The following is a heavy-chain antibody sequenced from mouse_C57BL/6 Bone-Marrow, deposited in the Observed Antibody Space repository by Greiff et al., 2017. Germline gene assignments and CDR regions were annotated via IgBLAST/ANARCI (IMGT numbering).Heavy chain of an antibody. D-gene: IGHD2-2*01. CDR1: GYTFTSYW. CDR3: ARGGLRRDWYFDV. J-gene: IGHJ1*03. V-gene: IGHV1-64*01. Sequence: VQLQQPGAELVKPGASVKLSCKASGYTFTSYWMHWVKQRPGQGLEWIGMIHPNSGSTNYNEKFKSKATLTVDKSSSTAYMQLSSLTSEDSAVYYCARGGLRRDWYFDVWGTGTTVTVSS. CDR2: IHPNSGST.